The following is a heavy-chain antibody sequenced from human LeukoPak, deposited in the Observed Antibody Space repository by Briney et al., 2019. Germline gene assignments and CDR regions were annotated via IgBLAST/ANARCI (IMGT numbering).Heavy chain of an antibody. CDR2: IWYDRSKI. Sequence: PGGSLRLSCVASGFTFSSYGMHWVRQAPGKGLEWVAVIWYDRSKIYYADSVKGRFTISRDNSKNTLYLQMNSLRAEDTAVYYCASALRTGIAAALDYWGQGILVTVSS. CDR1: GFTFSSYG. J-gene: IGHJ4*02. V-gene: IGHV3-33*01. CDR3: ASALRTGIAAALDY. D-gene: IGHD6-13*01.